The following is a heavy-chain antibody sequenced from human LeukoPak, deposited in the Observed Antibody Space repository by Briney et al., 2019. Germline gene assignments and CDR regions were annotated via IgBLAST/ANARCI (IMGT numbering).Heavy chain of an antibody. Sequence: GGSLRLSCAASGFTFSSSWMHWVRQGPGKGLVWVARMNADGRTIDYADPVKGRFTSSRDNPKNTLYLQMNSLRTEDAAVYYCARAGNYYFDLWGRGTQVTVSS. CDR1: GFTFSSSW. V-gene: IGHV3-74*01. CDR3: ARAGNYYFDL. J-gene: IGHJ2*01. CDR2: MNADGRTI. D-gene: IGHD1-7*01.